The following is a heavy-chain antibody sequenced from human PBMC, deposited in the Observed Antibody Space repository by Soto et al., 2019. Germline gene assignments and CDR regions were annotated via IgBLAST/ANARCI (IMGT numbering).Heavy chain of an antibody. J-gene: IGHJ6*02. Sequence: ASVKVSCKASGYTFTSYYMHWVRQAPGQGLEWMGIINPSGGSTSYAQKFQGRVTMTRDTSTSTVYMELSSLRSEDTAVYYCARDLLIVVVPAAPYGMDVWGQGTTGT. V-gene: IGHV1-46*01. CDR2: INPSGGST. CDR1: GYTFTSYY. D-gene: IGHD2-2*01. CDR3: ARDLLIVVVPAAPYGMDV.